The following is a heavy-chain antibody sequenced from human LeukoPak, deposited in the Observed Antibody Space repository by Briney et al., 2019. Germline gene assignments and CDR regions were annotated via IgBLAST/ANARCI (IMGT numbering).Heavy chain of an antibody. Sequence: GGSLRLSCAASGFTFDDYAMHWVRQAPGKGLEWVSLISWDGGSTYYADSVKGRFTISRDNSKNSLYLQMNSLRAEDTALYYCAKDASLRYYYYYMDAWGKGTTVTVSS. D-gene: IGHD6-6*01. CDR1: GFTFDDYA. CDR3: AKDASLRYYYYYMDA. J-gene: IGHJ6*03. V-gene: IGHV3-43D*03. CDR2: ISWDGGST.